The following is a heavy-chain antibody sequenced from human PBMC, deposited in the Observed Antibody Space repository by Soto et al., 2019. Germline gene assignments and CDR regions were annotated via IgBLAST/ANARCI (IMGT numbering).Heavy chain of an antibody. CDR1: NDSLSSHF. CDR2: INPGPNSA. CDR3: AGASSIVSSVVAAY. Sequence: QVQLLQSGAAVRKPGASVTVSCKASNDSLSSHFIHWVRQAPGEGLEWMGIINPGPNSASYFKEFQGRLALSSDMPSRTVYMQLSNLRSDDTAVYYCAGASSIVSSVVAAYWGQGTLVTVSS. D-gene: IGHD2-15*01. J-gene: IGHJ4*02. V-gene: IGHV1-46*01.